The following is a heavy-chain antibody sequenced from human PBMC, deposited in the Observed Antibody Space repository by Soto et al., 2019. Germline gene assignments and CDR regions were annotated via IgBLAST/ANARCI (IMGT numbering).Heavy chain of an antibody. CDR2: INEDGSEV. CDR3: SRLWSYYDSAGLISYLVA. D-gene: IGHD3-10*01. Sequence: PGGSLRLSCAASGFTFSNYWMNWVRQAPGKGLEWVANINEDGSEVYYVDSVTGRFTISRDNTKISLNPQVLSLRAEDTAVYYCSRLWSYYDSAGLISYLVAWGHGTLVTVSS. J-gene: IGHJ5*01. V-gene: IGHV3-7*01. CDR1: GFTFSNYW.